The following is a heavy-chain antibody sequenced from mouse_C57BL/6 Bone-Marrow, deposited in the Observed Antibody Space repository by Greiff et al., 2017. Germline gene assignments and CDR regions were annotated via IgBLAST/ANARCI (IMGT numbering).Heavy chain of an antibody. CDR3: ARSGTTVVPWYFDV. CDR1: GYTFTDYY. CDR2: IFPGSGST. V-gene: IGHV1-75*01. J-gene: IGHJ1*03. D-gene: IGHD1-1*01. Sequence: VQLQQSGPELVKPGASVKISCKASGYTFTDYYINWVKQRPGQGLEWIGWIFPGSGSTYYNEKFKGKATLTVDKSSSTAYMLLSSLTSEDSAVYFCARSGTTVVPWYFDVWGTGTTVTVSS.